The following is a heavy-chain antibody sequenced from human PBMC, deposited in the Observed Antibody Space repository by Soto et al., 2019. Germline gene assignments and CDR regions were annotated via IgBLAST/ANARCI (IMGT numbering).Heavy chain of an antibody. CDR2: INAGNGNT. Sequence: QVQLVQSGAEEKKPGASVKVSCKASGYTFTGYAMHWVRQAPGQRLEWMGWINAGNGNTKYSQKFQGRVTITRDTSASTAYMELSILRSEDSAVYYCARAVAVPADFDYWGQGTLVTVSS. CDR3: ARAVAVPADFDY. D-gene: IGHD6-19*01. V-gene: IGHV1-3*05. J-gene: IGHJ4*02. CDR1: GYTFTGYA.